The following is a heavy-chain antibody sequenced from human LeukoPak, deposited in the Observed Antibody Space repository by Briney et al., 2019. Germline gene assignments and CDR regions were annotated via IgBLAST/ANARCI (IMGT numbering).Heavy chain of an antibody. V-gene: IGHV3-21*01. J-gene: IGHJ4*02. CDR1: GFPFTSYS. CDR3: ARDDGDYAHPVDY. Sequence: GGSLRLSCAASGFPFTSYSMNWVRQAPGKGLEWVSSISSSSSYIYYADSVKGRFTISRDNAKNSLYLQMNSLRAEDTAVYYCARDDGDYAHPVDYWGQGTLVTVSS. CDR2: ISSSSSYI. D-gene: IGHD4-17*01.